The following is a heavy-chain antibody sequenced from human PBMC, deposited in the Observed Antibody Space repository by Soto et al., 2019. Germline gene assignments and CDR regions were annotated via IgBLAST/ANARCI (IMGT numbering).Heavy chain of an antibody. D-gene: IGHD4-17*01. V-gene: IGHV3-21*01. CDR1: GFTFSSYS. J-gene: IGHJ4*02. CDR2: ISSSSSYI. Sequence: GGSLRLSCAASGFTFSSYSMNWVRQAPGKGLEWVSSISSSSSYIYYADSVKGRFTISRDNAKNSLYLQMNSLRAADTAVYYCARGARTNGDFDLGYWGQGTLVTVSS. CDR3: ARGARTNGDFDLGY.